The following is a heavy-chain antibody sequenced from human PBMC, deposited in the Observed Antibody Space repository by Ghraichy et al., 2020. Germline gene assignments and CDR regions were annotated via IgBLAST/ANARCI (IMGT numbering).Heavy chain of an antibody. V-gene: IGHV3-13*01. CDR3: ARGLQGYCNYTNCPFDQ. J-gene: IGHJ4*02. CDR2: IGTLGDT. Sequence: LSLTCVVSGFSFGDYDMHWVRQATGRGLEWVSSIGTLGDTYYPGSVVGRFTISRENATDSLYLQINSLRAGDTAVYYCARGLQGYCNYTNCPFDQWGQGTLVTVSS. D-gene: IGHD2-2*01. CDR1: GFSFGDYD.